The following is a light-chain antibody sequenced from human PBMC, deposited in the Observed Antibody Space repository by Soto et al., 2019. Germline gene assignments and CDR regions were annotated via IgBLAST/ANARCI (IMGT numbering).Light chain of an antibody. CDR1: QSVSSSK. J-gene: IGKJ1*01. Sequence: EVVLTQSPGTLSLSPGERATLFCSASQSVSSSKLAWYQQRPGQAPRLLMYAASTRATGIPDRFSGSGSGTDFTLTISSLEPEDFAVYYCQQYGSSFQTFGQGTKVEI. CDR2: AAS. V-gene: IGKV3-20*01. CDR3: QQYGSSFQT.